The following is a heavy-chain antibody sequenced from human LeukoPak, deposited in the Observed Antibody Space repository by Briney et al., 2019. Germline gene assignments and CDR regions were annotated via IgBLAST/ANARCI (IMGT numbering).Heavy chain of an antibody. Sequence: GGSLRLSCAASGFTVSSSYMSWVRQAPGKGLEWVSVIYSGGSTYYADSVKGRFTISRDNSKNTLYLQMNSLRAEDTAVYYCARDSEYSSGWYSFDYWGQGTLVTVSS. D-gene: IGHD6-19*01. CDR2: IYSGGST. CDR1: GFTVSSSY. J-gene: IGHJ4*02. CDR3: ARDSEYSSGWYSFDY. V-gene: IGHV3-53*01.